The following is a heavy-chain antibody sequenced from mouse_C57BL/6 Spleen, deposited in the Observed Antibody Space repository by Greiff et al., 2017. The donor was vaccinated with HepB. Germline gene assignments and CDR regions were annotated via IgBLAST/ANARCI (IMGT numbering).Heavy chain of an antibody. CDR3: ARRGDYFDY. Sequence: EVQLKESGPGLVKPSQSLSLTCSVTGYSITSGYYWNWIRQFPGNKLEWMGYISYDGSNNYNPSLKNRISITRDTSKNQFFLKLNSVTTEDTATYYCARRGDYFDYWGQGTTLTVSS. CDR1: GYSITSGYY. J-gene: IGHJ2*01. V-gene: IGHV3-6*01. CDR2: ISYDGSN.